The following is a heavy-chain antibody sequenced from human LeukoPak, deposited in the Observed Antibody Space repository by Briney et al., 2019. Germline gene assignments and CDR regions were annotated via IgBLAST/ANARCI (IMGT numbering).Heavy chain of an antibody. CDR1: GYSFTAYW. V-gene: IGHV5-51*01. J-gene: IGHJ3*02. Sequence: GAALQISCKGSGYSFTAYWIAWVRQLPGKGGGWMGIIYPDDSDDIYSASFQGQVTISADKSIRTAYLQWSGLKASDTAMYYCVRGGKFDPFDIWGQGTMVTVSS. CDR3: VRGGKFDPFDI. CDR2: IYPDDSDD. D-gene: IGHD3-16*01.